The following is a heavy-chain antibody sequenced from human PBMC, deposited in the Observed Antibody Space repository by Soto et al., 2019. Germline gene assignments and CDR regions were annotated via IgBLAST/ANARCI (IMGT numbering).Heavy chain of an antibody. Sequence: ASVKVSCKASGYSFTSYDINWVRQATGQGLEWMGWMNPNSGNTGYAQKFQGRVTMTRNTSISTAYMELSSLRSEDTAVYYCARGPYGIVVRGVIIAYYYMDVWGKGTTVTVSS. CDR2: MNPNSGNT. D-gene: IGHD3-10*01. V-gene: IGHV1-8*01. CDR3: ARGPYGIVVRGVIIAYYYMDV. CDR1: GYSFTSYD. J-gene: IGHJ6*03.